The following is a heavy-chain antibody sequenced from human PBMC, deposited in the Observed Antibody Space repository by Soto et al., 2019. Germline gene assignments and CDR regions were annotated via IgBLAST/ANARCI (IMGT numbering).Heavy chain of an antibody. Sequence: SETLSLTCTVSGGSVSSGTYYWSWIRQPPGKGLEWIGYIYYSGNTKYNHSLKSRVTISVDTSKNQFSLKLSSVTAADTAVYYCAREVGVVPAASAFDIWGQGTMVTVSS. CDR2: IYYSGNT. V-gene: IGHV4-61*01. CDR3: AREVGVVPAASAFDI. D-gene: IGHD2-2*01. J-gene: IGHJ3*02. CDR1: GGSVSSGTYY.